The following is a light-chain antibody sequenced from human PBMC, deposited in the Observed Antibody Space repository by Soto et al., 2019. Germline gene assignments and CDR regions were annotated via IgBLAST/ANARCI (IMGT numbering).Light chain of an antibody. V-gene: IGKV3-20*01. CDR2: GAS. J-gene: IGKJ2*01. Sequence: EIVLTQSPGTLSLSPGERATISCRASQSVSSSYLAWYQQKPGQAPRLLIFGASSRATDIPDRFSGSGSGTDFTLTISRLEPEDFAVYYCQQYGGSSYSFGQGTKLQIK. CDR3: QQYGGSSYS. CDR1: QSVSSSY.